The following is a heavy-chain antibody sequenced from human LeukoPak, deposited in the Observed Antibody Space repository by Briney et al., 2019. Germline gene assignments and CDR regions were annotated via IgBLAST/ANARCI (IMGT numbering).Heavy chain of an antibody. CDR3: ARDRILDYYDSSGLIDY. CDR1: GFTFSSYW. V-gene: IGHV3-74*01. CDR2: INTDGSST. J-gene: IGHJ4*02. Sequence: GGSLRLSCAASGFTFSSYWMHWVRQAPGKGLVWVSRINTDGSSTSYADSVKGRFTISRDNAKNSLYLQMNSLRAEDTAVYYCARDRILDYYDSSGLIDYWGQGTLVTVSS. D-gene: IGHD3-22*01.